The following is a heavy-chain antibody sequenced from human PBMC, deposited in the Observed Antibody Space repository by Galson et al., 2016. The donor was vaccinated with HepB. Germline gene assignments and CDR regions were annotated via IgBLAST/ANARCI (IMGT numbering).Heavy chain of an antibody. Sequence: SETLSLTCSVSSGSINDYYWTWIRQPPGKGLEWIGYIYSDGGTKYNPSLESRVSISADTSKNQFSLRLRSVTAADTAVYFGARQDMVTRIWFGEGSGGTFDYWGQGTLATVSS. CDR1: SGSINDYY. D-gene: IGHD3-10*01. CDR3: ARQDMVTRIWFGEGSGGTFDY. J-gene: IGHJ4*02. CDR2: IYSDGGT. V-gene: IGHV4-59*08.